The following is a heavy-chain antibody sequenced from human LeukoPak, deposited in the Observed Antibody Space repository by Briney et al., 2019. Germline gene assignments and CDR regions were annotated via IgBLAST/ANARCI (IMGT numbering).Heavy chain of an antibody. Sequence: PSETLSLTCAVYGGSFSGYYWSWIRQPPGKGLEWIGEINHSGSTNYNPSLKSRVTISVDTSKNQFSLKLSPVTAADTAVYYCAGNSSSWYWFDPWGQGTLVTVSS. CDR2: INHSGST. J-gene: IGHJ5*02. CDR1: GGSFSGYY. V-gene: IGHV4-34*01. D-gene: IGHD6-13*01. CDR3: AGNSSSWYWFDP.